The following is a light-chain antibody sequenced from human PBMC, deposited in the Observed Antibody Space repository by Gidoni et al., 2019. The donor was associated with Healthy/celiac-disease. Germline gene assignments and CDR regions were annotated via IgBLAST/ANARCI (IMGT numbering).Light chain of an antibody. CDR2: GAS. V-gene: IGKV3-20*01. Sequence: DIVLTQSPGTLSLPPGERATLSCKASQSVSRNYLVWYQQTPGQAPRLLIFGASSRATGIPDRFSGSGSGTDFTLTISRLEPEDFAVYYCQQYGSSPYTFGQGTKLEIK. J-gene: IGKJ2*01. CDR3: QQYGSSPYT. CDR1: QSVSRNY.